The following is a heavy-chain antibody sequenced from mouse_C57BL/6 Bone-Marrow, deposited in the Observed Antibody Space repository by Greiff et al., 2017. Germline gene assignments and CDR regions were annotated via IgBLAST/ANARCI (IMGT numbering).Heavy chain of an antibody. Sequence: VQRVESGAELARPGASVKLSCKASGYTFTSYGISWVKQRTGQGLEWIGEIYPRSGNTYYNEKFKGKATLTADKSSSTAYMGLRSLTSEDSAVYFCARSGDLMTTVGYFDVWGTGTTVTVSS. CDR1: GYTFTSYG. D-gene: IGHD1-1*01. J-gene: IGHJ1*03. CDR3: ARSGDLMTTVGYFDV. CDR2: IYPRSGNT. V-gene: IGHV1-81*01.